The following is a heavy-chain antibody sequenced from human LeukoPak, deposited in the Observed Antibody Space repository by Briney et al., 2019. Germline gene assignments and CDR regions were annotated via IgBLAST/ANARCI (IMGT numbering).Heavy chain of an antibody. CDR3: ARARSGWASDAFDI. CDR1: GYTFTSYA. CDR2: INTNTGNP. V-gene: IGHV7-4-1*02. D-gene: IGHD6-19*01. J-gene: IGHJ3*02. Sequence: ASVKVSCKASGYTFTSYAMNWVRQAPGQALEWMGWINTNTGNPTYAQGFTGRFVFSLDTSVSTAYLQISSLKAEDTAVYYCARARSGWASDAFDIWGQGTMVAVSS.